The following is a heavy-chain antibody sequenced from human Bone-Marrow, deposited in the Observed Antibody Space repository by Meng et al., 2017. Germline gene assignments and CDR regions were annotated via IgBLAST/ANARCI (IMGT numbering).Heavy chain of an antibody. CDR3: ARDIAAAGIFY. V-gene: IGHV3-30-3*01. CDR1: GFTFMSYA. J-gene: IGHJ4*02. Sequence: GGSLRLSCAASGFTFMSYAMHWVRQAPGKGLEWVAGVSYDGNDKYYAESVKGRFTISRDNSKNTLYLQMNSLRAEDTAVYYCARDIAAAGIFYWGQGTLVTVSS. D-gene: IGHD6-13*01. CDR2: VSYDGNDK.